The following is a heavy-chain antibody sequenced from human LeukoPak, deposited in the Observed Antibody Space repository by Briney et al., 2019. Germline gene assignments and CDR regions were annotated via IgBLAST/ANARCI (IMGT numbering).Heavy chain of an antibody. D-gene: IGHD3-22*01. CDR1: GYTFTSHY. CDR3: ARGPDYYDSSGSDYYGMDV. V-gene: IGHV1-46*01. Sequence: GAPVKVSCKASGYTFTSHYMHWVRQAPGQGLEWMGIINPSGGRTSYPQKFRGRVTMTRDTSTGTVYMELSSLRSEDTAVYYCARGPDYYDSSGSDYYGMDVWGQGTTVTVSS. CDR2: INPSGGRT. J-gene: IGHJ6*02.